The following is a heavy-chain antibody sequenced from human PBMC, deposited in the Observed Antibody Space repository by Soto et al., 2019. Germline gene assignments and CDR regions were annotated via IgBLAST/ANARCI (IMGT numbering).Heavy chain of an antibody. CDR3: AREAYDSRAFDI. CDR1: GYTFTSYG. Sequence: ASVKVSCKASGYTFTSYGISWVRQAPGQGREWMGWISAYNGNTNYAQKLQGRVTMTTDTSTSTAYMELRSLRSDDTTVYYCAREAYDSRAFDIWGQGTMVTVSS. V-gene: IGHV1-18*01. D-gene: IGHD3-22*01. CDR2: ISAYNGNT. J-gene: IGHJ3*02.